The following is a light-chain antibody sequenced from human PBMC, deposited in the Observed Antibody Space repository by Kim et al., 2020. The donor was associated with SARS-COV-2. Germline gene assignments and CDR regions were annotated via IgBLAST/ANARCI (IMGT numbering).Light chain of an antibody. CDR2: GAS. V-gene: IGKV3-15*01. CDR1: QSVRNN. Sequence: IVMTQSPATLSVSPGERVTLSCRASQSVRNNLAWYQQRPGQAPRLLIYGASTRATDVSDRFSGSGSGTEFTLTIRSLQSEDLAVYYCQQYNDWPLLTLGGETKLEI. CDR3: QQYNDWPLLT. J-gene: IGKJ4*01.